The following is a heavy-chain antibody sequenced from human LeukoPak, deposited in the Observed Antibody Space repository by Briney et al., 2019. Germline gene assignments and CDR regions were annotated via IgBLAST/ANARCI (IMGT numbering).Heavy chain of an antibody. J-gene: IGHJ3*02. CDR2: INYSGST. V-gene: IGHV4-59*01. CDR1: GGSISTYF. Sequence: PSETLSLTCTVSGGSISTYFWSWIRQPPGKGLEWMGDINYSGSTNYNPSIKSRVTISVDTSKHQFSLKLTSVTAADTAVYYCARGVHISAYWSSGKNAFDIWGQGTMVTVSS. CDR3: ARGVHISAYWSSGKNAFDI. D-gene: IGHD3-22*01.